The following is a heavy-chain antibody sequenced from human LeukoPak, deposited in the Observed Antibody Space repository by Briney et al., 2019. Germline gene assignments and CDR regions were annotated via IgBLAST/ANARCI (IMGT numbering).Heavy chain of an antibody. J-gene: IGHJ4*02. V-gene: IGHV3-74*01. CDR1: GNYW. D-gene: IGHD6-19*01. CDR3: LGGTGWIFDY. CDR2: INSDGSWT. Sequence: GGSLRLSCAASGNYWMHWVRQVPGKGLVWVSHINSDGSWTSYADSVKGRFTISKDNTKNSLYLQMNSLRAEDTAVYYCLGGTGWIFDYWGQGTLVTVSS.